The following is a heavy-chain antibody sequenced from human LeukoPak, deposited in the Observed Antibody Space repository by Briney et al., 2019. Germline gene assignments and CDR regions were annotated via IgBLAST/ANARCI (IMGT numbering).Heavy chain of an antibody. CDR1: SDSINSNSFY. J-gene: IGHJ4*02. CDR2: LSYSGSS. CDR3: ASNLRFLEWLPDS. Sequence: SETLSLTCTVSSDSINSNSFYWGRARQPPGKGLEWIGIGSLSYSGSSYYSPSLKSRLTISVDMAKSQSSLKLNSVTAADTAVYYCASNLRFLEWLPDSWGQGTLVTVSS. V-gene: IGHV4-39*01. D-gene: IGHD3-3*01.